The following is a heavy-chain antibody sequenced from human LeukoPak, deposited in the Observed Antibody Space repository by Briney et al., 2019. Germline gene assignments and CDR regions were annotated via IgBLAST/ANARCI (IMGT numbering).Heavy chain of an antibody. CDR1: GFTFSDHY. CDR3: AKWGLEWSSRVPRYDYYMDV. V-gene: IGHV3-11*04. J-gene: IGHJ6*03. Sequence: GGSLRLSCADSGFTFSDHYMSWIRQAPGKGLEWISYISSTGSAKIYADSVKGRFTISRDNAEDSLYLQLNSLRAEDTAVYYCAKWGLEWSSRVPRYDYYMDVWGKGTTVTVSS. CDR2: ISSTGSAK. D-gene: IGHD3-3*01.